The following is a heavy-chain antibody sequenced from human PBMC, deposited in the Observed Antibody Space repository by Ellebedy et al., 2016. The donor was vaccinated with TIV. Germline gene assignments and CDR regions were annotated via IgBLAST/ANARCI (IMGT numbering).Heavy chain of an antibody. CDR2: ISNTGSMT. CDR1: GFTFNSYA. CDR3: AKGRGGGSDSSAPRYYFDY. V-gene: IGHV3-23*01. D-gene: IGHD3-22*01. Sequence: GESLKISCAASGFTFNSYAMSWVRQAPGEGLEWVSTISNTGSMTYYADSVEGRFIISRDNSKRTLYLQMNSLRAEDTAVYYCAKGRGGGSDSSAPRYYFDYWGLGTLVTVSS. J-gene: IGHJ4*02.